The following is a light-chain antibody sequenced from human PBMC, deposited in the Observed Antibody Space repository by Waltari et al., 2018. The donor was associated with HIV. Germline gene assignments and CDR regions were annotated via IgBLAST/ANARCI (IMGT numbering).Light chain of an antibody. V-gene: IGKV1-39*01. CDR2: AAS. CDR3: QQTYSTLSLT. Sequence: DIQMTQSPSSLSASVGDRVTITCRASHSISTYLKWYQQKPVKSPKLLIYAASSLQSGVPSRFSGSGSVTDFTLTISSLEAEDFATYYCQQTYSTLSLTFGGGTKVEIK. J-gene: IGKJ4*01. CDR1: HSISTY.